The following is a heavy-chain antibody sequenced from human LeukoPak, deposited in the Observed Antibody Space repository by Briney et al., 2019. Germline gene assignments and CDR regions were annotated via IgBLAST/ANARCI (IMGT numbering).Heavy chain of an antibody. J-gene: IGHJ4*02. Sequence: GGSLRLSCAASGFTFSSYSMSWVRQAPGKGLEWVANIEQDGSEKYYVDSVKGRFTISRDNAKNSLYLQMNSLRAEDTAVYYCARVSSGWYDYYFDYWGQGTLVTVSS. V-gene: IGHV3-7*01. CDR3: ARVSSGWYDYYFDY. D-gene: IGHD6-19*01. CDR2: IEQDGSEK. CDR1: GFTFSSYS.